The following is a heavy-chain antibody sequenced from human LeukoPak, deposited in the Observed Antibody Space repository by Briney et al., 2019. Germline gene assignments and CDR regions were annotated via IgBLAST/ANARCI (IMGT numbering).Heavy chain of an antibody. CDR2: INHSGST. V-gene: IGHV4-39*07. Sequence: SETLSLTCTVSGGSISSGSYYWSWIRQPPGKGLEWIGEINHSGSTNYNPSLKSRVTISVDTSKNQFSLKLSSVTAADTAVYYCARGHATMIVVVYAFDIWGQGTMVTVSS. D-gene: IGHD3-22*01. J-gene: IGHJ3*02. CDR1: GGSISSGSYY. CDR3: ARGHATMIVVVYAFDI.